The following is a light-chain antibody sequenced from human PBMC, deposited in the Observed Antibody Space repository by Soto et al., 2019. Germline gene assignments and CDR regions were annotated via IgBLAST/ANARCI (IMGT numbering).Light chain of an antibody. CDR3: CSYAGSSNVV. Sequence: QSALTQPASVSGSPGQSITISCTGISSDVGSYNLVSWYQQHPGKAPKLIIYEGSKRPSGVSNRFSGSKSGNTASLTISGLQAEDEADYYCCSYAGSSNVVXGGGTQLTVL. J-gene: IGLJ2*01. CDR2: EGS. V-gene: IGLV2-23*01. CDR1: SSDVGSYNL.